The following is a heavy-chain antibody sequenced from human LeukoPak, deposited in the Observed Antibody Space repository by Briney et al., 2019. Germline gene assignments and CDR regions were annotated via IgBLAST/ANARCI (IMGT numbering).Heavy chain of an antibody. D-gene: IGHD6-13*01. V-gene: IGHV4-39*01. J-gene: IGHJ4*02. CDR2: IYYSGTT. CDR1: AGAITRTSYF. Sequence: SETLSLTCTVSAGAITRTSYFWGWIRQSPGKGLEWIGSIYYSGTTYYNPSLKSRVTISVDTSKNEFSLHLNSVTAADTAVYYCASLGPYSSTWHGDYWGQGIQVTVSS. CDR3: ASLGPYSSTWHGDY.